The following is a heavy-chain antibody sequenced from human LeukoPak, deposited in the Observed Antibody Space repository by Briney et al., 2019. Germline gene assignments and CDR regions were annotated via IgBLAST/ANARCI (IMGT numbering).Heavy chain of an antibody. CDR1: GGSISSSTYY. CDR3: ARQGVGATDC. Sequence: PSETLSPTCTVSGGSISSSTYYWAWIRQSPGKGLEWIGSITYSGSTYYNPSLESRVTISVDTSKNQFSLRLISVTAVDTAVYYCARQGVGATDCWGQGTLVTVSS. V-gene: IGHV4-39*01. D-gene: IGHD1-26*01. J-gene: IGHJ4*02. CDR2: ITYSGST.